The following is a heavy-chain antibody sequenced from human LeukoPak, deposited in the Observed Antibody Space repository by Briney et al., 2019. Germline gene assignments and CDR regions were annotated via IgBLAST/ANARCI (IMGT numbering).Heavy chain of an antibody. CDR2: IKSKTDGGTT. D-gene: IGHD6-13*01. CDR3: TTPAGIAAAGHFDY. Sequence: GGSLRLSCAASGFTFSNAWMSWVRQAPGKGLEWVGRIKSKTDGGTTDYAAPVKGRFTISRDDSKNTLYLQMNSLKTEDTAVYYCTTPAGIAAAGHFDYWGQGTLVTVSS. V-gene: IGHV3-15*01. CDR1: GFTFSNAW. J-gene: IGHJ4*02.